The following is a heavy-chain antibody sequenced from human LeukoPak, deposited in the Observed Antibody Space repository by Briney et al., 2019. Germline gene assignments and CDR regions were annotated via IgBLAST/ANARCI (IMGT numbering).Heavy chain of an antibody. CDR3: AKVGSGSYPFGGGFDY. Sequence: PGGSLRLSCAASGFTFSSYSMSWVRQAPGKGLEWVSAISGSGGSTYYADSVKGRFTISRDNSKNTLYLQMNSLRAEDMAVYYCAKVGSGSYPFGGGFDYWGQGTLVTVSS. CDR1: GFTFSSYS. CDR2: ISGSGGST. D-gene: IGHD1-26*01. J-gene: IGHJ4*02. V-gene: IGHV3-23*01.